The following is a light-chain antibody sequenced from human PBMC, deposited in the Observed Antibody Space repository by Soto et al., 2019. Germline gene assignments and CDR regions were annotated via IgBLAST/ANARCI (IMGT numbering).Light chain of an antibody. J-gene: IGKJ2*01. V-gene: IGKV3-15*01. CDR2: DSS. CDR1: QSVSSN. Sequence: DIVMTQSPATLSVSPGERATLSYRASQSVSSNLAWYQQKPGQAPGLLIYDSSTRATGVPARFSGSGSGTEFTLTISRLQSEDFAVYYCQQYNNWPHTFGPGTKLEIE. CDR3: QQYNNWPHT.